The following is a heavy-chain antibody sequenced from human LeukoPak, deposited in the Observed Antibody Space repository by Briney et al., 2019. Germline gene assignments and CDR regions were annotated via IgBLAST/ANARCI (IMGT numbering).Heavy chain of an antibody. CDR3: ARDRRVGYCSSTSCLNWFDP. V-gene: IGHV1-2*02. CDR2: INPNSGGT. Sequence: ASVKVSCKASGYTFTGYYMHWVRQAPGQGLEWMGWINPNSGGTNYAQKFQGRVTMTRGTSISTAYMELSRPRSDDTAVYYCARDRRVGYCSSTSCLNWFDPWGQGTLVTVSS. J-gene: IGHJ5*02. D-gene: IGHD2-2*01. CDR1: GYTFTGYY.